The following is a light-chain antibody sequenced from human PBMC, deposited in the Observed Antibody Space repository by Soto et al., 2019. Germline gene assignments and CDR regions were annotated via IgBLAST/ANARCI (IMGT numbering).Light chain of an antibody. V-gene: IGKV4-1*01. Sequence: VLSQSPDSLAVSLFERAPISCKASQTLSYPSSNKNYLAWYQQKPGRPPKLLIYWASTRESGVPDRFSGSGSGTDFTLTISSLQPEDFATYYCQQSYSTPPWTFGQGTKVDIK. J-gene: IGKJ1*01. CDR3: QQSYSTPPWT. CDR2: WAS. CDR1: QTLSYPSSNKNY.